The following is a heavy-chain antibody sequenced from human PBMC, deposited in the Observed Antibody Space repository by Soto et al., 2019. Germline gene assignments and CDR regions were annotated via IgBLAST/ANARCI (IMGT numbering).Heavy chain of an antibody. Sequence: GGSLRLSCAASGFTFSSYGMHWVRQAPGKGLEWVAVISYDGSNKYYADSVKGRFTISRDNSKNTLYLQMNSLRAEDTAVYYCAKMGNSSSYYFDYWGQGTLVTVSS. CDR1: GFTFSSYG. V-gene: IGHV3-30*18. CDR3: AKMGNSSSYYFDY. CDR2: ISYDGSNK. J-gene: IGHJ4*02. D-gene: IGHD6-6*01.